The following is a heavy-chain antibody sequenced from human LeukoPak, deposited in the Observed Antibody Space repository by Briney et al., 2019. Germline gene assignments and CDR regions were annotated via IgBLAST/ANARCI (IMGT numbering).Heavy chain of an antibody. CDR2: IDPSDSYS. CDR1: GYSFTSYW. D-gene: IGHD5-18*01. V-gene: IGHV5-10-1*01. CDR3: ARLVSSNTADFDY. Sequence: GESLKISCKGSGYSFTSYWITWVRQMPRKGLEWMGRIDPSDSYSNYSPSFQGHVTISADKSISTAYLQWSSLKASDTAMYYCARLVSSNTADFDYWGQGTLVTVSS. J-gene: IGHJ4*02.